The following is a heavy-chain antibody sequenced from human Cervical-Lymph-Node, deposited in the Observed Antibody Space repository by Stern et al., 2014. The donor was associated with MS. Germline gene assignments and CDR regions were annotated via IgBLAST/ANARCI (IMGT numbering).Heavy chain of an antibody. CDR2: TYYRSKWYS. Sequence: QVQLQQSGPGLVKPSQTLSLTCAISGDIVSSNSASWNWIRQSPSRGLEWLGRTYYRSKWYSDYAPSVMSRMTIKSEISKNQFSLQLNSVTPEDTAVYYCARERISIAVFGGMDVWGQGTTVTVSS. J-gene: IGHJ6*02. V-gene: IGHV6-1*01. D-gene: IGHD6-19*01. CDR3: ARERISIAVFGGMDV. CDR1: GDIVSSNSAS.